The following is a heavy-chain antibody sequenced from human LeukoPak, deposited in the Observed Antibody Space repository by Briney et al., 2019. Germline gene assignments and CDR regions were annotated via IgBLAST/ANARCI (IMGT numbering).Heavy chain of an antibody. CDR2: IIPIFGTA. D-gene: IGHD3-16*02. CDR1: GGTFSSYA. V-gene: IGHV1-69*13. CDR3: AREQEYYDYVWGSYRLVRYFDY. Sequence: ASVMVSCKASGGTFSSYAISWVRQAPGQGLEWMGGIIPIFGTANYAQKFQGRVTITADESTSTAYMELSSLRSEDTAVYYCAREQEYYDYVWGSYRLVRYFDYWGQGTLVTVSS. J-gene: IGHJ4*02.